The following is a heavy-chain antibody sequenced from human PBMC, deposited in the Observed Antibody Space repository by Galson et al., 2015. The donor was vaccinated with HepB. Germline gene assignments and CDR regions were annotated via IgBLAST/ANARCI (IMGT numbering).Heavy chain of an antibody. CDR1: GFTFTSYG. CDR2: MWYDGSNK. CDR3: VRGDGQYSSGRFDY. D-gene: IGHD6-19*01. J-gene: IGHJ4*02. V-gene: IGHV3-33*01. Sequence: SLRLSCAASGFTFTSYGMHWVRQAPGKGLEWVALMWYDGSNKYYADSVKGRFTISRDNSKNTLCLQMSSLRAEDTAVYYCVRGDGQYSSGRFDYWGQGTLVTVSS.